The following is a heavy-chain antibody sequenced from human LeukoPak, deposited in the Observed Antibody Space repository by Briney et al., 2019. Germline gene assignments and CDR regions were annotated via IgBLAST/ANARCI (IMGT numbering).Heavy chain of an antibody. CDR1: GFTFSSYW. CDR2: INSDGSST. Sequence: GGSLRLSCAASGFTFSSYWMHWIRQAPGKGLVWVSRINSDGSSTSYADSVKGRFTISRDNAKNTLYLQMNRLRAEDTAVYYCAREGDSSGYYTSWFDPWGQGTLVTVSS. V-gene: IGHV3-74*01. D-gene: IGHD3-22*01. CDR3: AREGDSSGYYTSWFDP. J-gene: IGHJ5*02.